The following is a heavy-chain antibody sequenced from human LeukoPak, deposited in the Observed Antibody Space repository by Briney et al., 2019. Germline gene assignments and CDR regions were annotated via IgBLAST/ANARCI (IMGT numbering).Heavy chain of an antibody. D-gene: IGHD3-10*01. Sequence: SGGSVSLSCTASGFTFSSYGMNWVRQAPGKGLKRVSYISSSSSGINYADSVKGRFTISRDNAKNSLFLQMNSLRDEDTAVYYCARGGGARPDYWGQGTVVTVSS. CDR2: ISSSSSGI. V-gene: IGHV3-48*02. J-gene: IGHJ4*02. CDR3: ARGGGARPDY. CDR1: GFTFSSYG.